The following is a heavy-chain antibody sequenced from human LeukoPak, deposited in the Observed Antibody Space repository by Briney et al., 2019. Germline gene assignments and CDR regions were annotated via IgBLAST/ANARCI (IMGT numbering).Heavy chain of an antibody. CDR3: ASGVYDYVWGSYRYAPRDAFDI. J-gene: IGHJ3*02. Sequence: PGGSLRLSCAASGFTFDDYGMSWVRHAPGRGLEWVSGINWNGGSTGYADSVKGRFTISRDNAKNSLYLQMNSLRAEDTALYYCASGVYDYVWGSYRYAPRDAFDIWGQGTMVTVSS. D-gene: IGHD3-16*02. CDR2: INWNGGST. V-gene: IGHV3-20*04. CDR1: GFTFDDYG.